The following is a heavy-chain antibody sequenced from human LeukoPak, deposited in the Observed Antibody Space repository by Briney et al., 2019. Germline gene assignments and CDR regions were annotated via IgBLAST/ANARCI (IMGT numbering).Heavy chain of an antibody. CDR2: INPNGGGT. J-gene: IGHJ5*02. D-gene: IGHD3-10*01. Sequence: ASVKVSCKASGYTFTGYYMHWVRQAPGQGLEWMGRINPNGGGTNYAQKFQGRVTMTRDTSISTAYMKLSRLRSDDTAVYYCARDKITMVRGVSFDPWGQGTLVTVSS. CDR3: ARDKITMVRGVSFDP. V-gene: IGHV1-2*06. CDR1: GYTFTGYY.